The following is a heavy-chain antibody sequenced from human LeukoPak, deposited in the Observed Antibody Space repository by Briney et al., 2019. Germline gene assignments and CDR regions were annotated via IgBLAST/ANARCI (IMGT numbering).Heavy chain of an antibody. Sequence: PGGSLRLSCAASGFTLSSYGMHWVRQAPGKGLEWVSSISSTGSYIYYADSMKGRFTISRDNAKNSLFLQMSSLRAEDTAVYYCAREKTWIQPVDFWGQGTLVTVSS. CDR3: AREKTWIQPVDF. D-gene: IGHD5-18*01. CDR2: ISSTGSYI. CDR1: GFTLSSYG. J-gene: IGHJ4*02. V-gene: IGHV3-21*01.